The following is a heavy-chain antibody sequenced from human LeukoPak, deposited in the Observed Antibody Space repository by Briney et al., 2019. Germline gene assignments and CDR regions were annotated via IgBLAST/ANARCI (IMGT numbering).Heavy chain of an antibody. Sequence: SETLSLTCTVSGGSISSSSYYWGWIRQPPGKGLEWIGSIYYSGSTYYNPSLKSRVTISVDTSKNQFSLKLSSVTAADTAVYFWARDGRIAATLGWFDPWGQGTLVTVSS. V-gene: IGHV4-39*07. J-gene: IGHJ5*02. CDR3: ARDGRIAATLGWFDP. CDR1: GGSISSSSYY. D-gene: IGHD6-13*01. CDR2: IYYSGST.